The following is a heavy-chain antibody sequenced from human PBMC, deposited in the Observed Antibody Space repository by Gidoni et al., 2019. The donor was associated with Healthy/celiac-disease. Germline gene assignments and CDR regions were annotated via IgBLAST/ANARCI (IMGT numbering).Heavy chain of an antibody. CDR3: ARDQLLLHYYDSSQQPHGRLFDYYYYGMDV. Sequence: QVQLVQSGAEVKKPGASVKVSCQASGYTFTSYYMHCVRQPPGQGLEWMGIINPSGGSTSYAQKFQGRVTMTRDTSTSTVYMELSSLRSEDTAVYYCARDQLLLHYYDSSQQPHGRLFDYYYYGMDVWGQGTTVTVSS. CDR2: INPSGGST. V-gene: IGHV1-46*01. J-gene: IGHJ6*02. CDR1: GYTFTSYY. D-gene: IGHD3-22*01.